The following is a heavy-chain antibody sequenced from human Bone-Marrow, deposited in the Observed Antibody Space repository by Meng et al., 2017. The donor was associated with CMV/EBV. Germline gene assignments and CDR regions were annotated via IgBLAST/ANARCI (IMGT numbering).Heavy chain of an antibody. CDR1: GFTFSGYW. J-gene: IGHJ6*02. CDR2: INGDGSIT. D-gene: IGHD4-17*01. CDR3: RKNYGDYASPRGMDV. Sequence: GGSLRLSCAASGFTFSGYWMHWVRQAPGKGLVWVSRINGDGSITTYADSVKGRFTISRDNSKNTLYLQMNSLRAEDTAVYYCRKNYGDYASPRGMDVWGQGTTVTVSS. V-gene: IGHV3-74*03.